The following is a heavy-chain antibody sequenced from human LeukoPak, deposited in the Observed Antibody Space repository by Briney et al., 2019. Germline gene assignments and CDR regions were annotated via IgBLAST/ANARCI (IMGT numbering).Heavy chain of an antibody. CDR1: GGSISSHSYS. V-gene: IGHV4-61*02. D-gene: IGHD2-2*01. J-gene: IGHJ6*03. CDR2: DYSSGST. CDR3: ARDLVVVPAAMDYYYYMDV. Sequence: PSQTLSLTCTVSGGSISSHSYSWSWIRQPAGRGLEWIGRDYSSGSTNYNPSLKSRVTISLDMSKNHFSLKLSSVTAADTAVYYCARDLVVVPAAMDYYYYMDVWGKGIPVTVSS.